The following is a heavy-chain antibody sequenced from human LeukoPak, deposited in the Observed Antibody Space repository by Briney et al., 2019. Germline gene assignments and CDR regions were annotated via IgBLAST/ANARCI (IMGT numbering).Heavy chain of an antibody. V-gene: IGHV3-7*01. J-gene: IGHJ4*02. Sequence: GRSLRLSCAASGFTFSSYGMHWVRQAPGKGLEWVANIKQDGSEKYYVDSVKGRFTISRDNAKNLLYLQMNSLRAEDTALYYCAKTYYYGSGSFWGQGTPVTVSS. CDR3: AKTYYYGSGSF. CDR2: IKQDGSEK. CDR1: GFTFSSYG. D-gene: IGHD3-10*01.